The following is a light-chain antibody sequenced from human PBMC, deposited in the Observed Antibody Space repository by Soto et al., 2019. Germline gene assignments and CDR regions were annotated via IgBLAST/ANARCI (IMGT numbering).Light chain of an antibody. CDR3: QHYKMYSPWT. Sequence: DIQMTQSPSTLSASVGDRGTITCRASQSIRSWLAWYQQKPGKAPKVVIYDASSLESGVPSRFSGSGSGTEFTLTISSLQPDDFATYYCQHYKMYSPWTFGQGTKVDIK. CDR2: DAS. CDR1: QSIRSW. J-gene: IGKJ1*01. V-gene: IGKV1-5*01.